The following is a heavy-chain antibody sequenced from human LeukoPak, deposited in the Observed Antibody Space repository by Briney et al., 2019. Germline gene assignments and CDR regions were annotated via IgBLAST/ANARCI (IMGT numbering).Heavy chain of an antibody. D-gene: IGHD3-9*01. J-gene: IGHJ3*02. CDR3: ARVMLRYFDWLRLDDAFDI. Sequence: PSETLSLTCTVSGGSISSGSYYWGWIRQPPGKGLEWIGSIYYSGSTYYNPSLKSRVTISVDTSKNQFSLKLSSVTAADTAVYYCARVMLRYFDWLRLDDAFDIWGQGTMVTVSS. CDR1: GGSISSGSYY. CDR2: IYYSGST. V-gene: IGHV4-39*07.